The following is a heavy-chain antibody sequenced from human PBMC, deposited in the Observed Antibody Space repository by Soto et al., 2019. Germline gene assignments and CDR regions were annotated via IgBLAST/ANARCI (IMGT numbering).Heavy chain of an antibody. CDR1: GYTFTSYG. CDR3: AREAYGDYEDGYFHY. D-gene: IGHD4-17*01. V-gene: IGHV1-18*01. Sequence: QVQLVQSGAEVKKPGASVKVSCKASGYTFTSYGISWGRQAPGQGLEWMGWISAYNGNTNYAQKLQGRVTMTTDTSTSTAYMELRSLRSGDTAVYYCAREAYGDYEDGYFHYWGQGTLVTVSS. CDR2: ISAYNGNT. J-gene: IGHJ4*02.